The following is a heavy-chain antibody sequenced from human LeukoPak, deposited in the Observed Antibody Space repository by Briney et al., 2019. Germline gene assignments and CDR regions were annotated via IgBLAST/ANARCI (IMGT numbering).Heavy chain of an antibody. CDR2: IYYSGST. CDR3: ARRSIAVDAFDI. Sequence: SETLSLTCTVSGGSISSYYWSWLRQPPGKGLEWIGYIYYSGSTNYNPSLKSRVTRSVDTSKNQFSLKLSSVAAADTAVYYCARRSIAVDAFDIWGQGTMVTVSS. CDR1: GGSISSYY. D-gene: IGHD6-19*01. J-gene: IGHJ3*02. V-gene: IGHV4-59*08.